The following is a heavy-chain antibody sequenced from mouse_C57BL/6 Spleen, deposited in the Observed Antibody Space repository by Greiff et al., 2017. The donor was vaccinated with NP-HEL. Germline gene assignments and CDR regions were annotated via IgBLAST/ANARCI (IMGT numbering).Heavy chain of an antibody. V-gene: IGHV1-50*01. J-gene: IGHJ2*01. Sequence: QVQLQQPGAELVKPGASVKLSCKASGYTFTSYWMQWVKQRPGQGLEWIGEIDPSASYTNYNQKFKGKATLTVDTSSSTAYMQLSSLTSEDAAVYYCALIYYYGSSYFDYWGQGTTLTGSS. CDR2: IDPSASYT. D-gene: IGHD1-1*01. CDR1: GYTFTSYW. CDR3: ALIYYYGSSYFDY.